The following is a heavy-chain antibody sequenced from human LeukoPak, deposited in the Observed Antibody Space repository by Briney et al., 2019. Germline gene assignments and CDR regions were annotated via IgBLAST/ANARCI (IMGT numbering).Heavy chain of an antibody. D-gene: IGHD6-13*01. CDR3: ARDQGSLTRSWYTGY. Sequence: ASVKVSCKASGYTFTGYHIHWVRQAPGQGLEWMGRINPYSGGTNFAQKFQGRVTMTRDTPITTAYMDLSSLTPDDTAVYFCARDQGSLTRSWYTGYWGQGTQVTVSS. CDR1: GYTFTGYH. CDR2: INPYSGGT. J-gene: IGHJ4*02. V-gene: IGHV1-2*06.